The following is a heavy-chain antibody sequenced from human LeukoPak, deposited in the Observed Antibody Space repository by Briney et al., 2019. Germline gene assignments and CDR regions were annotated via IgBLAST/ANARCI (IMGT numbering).Heavy chain of an antibody. CDR3: AKDVYGSGSYYLFFDY. J-gene: IGHJ4*02. Sequence: PGGSLRLSCAASGFTFSSYAMHWVRQAPGKGLEWVSGISWNSGSIGCADSVKGRFTISRDNAKNSLYLQMNSLRAEDTAFCAKDVYGSGSYYLFFDYWGQGTLVTVSS. D-gene: IGHD3-10*01. V-gene: IGHV3-9*01. CDR1: GFTFSSYA. CDR2: ISWNSGSI.